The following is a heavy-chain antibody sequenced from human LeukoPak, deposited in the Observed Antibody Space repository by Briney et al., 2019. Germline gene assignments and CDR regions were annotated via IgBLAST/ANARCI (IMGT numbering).Heavy chain of an antibody. J-gene: IGHJ4*02. Sequence: SETLSLTCTVSGGSISSSSYFWGWIRQPPGKGLEWIGSIYYSGSTYYNPSLKSRVTISVDTSKNQFSLKLSSVTAADTAVYYCARRVKVTGTLNPDYWGQGTLVTVSS. D-gene: IGHD1-20*01. CDR3: ARRVKVTGTLNPDY. V-gene: IGHV4-39*01. CDR2: IYYSGST. CDR1: GGSISSSSYF.